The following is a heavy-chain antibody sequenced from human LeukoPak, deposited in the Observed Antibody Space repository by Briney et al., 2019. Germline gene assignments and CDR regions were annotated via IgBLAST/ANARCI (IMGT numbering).Heavy chain of an antibody. CDR1: GYSFTSYW. J-gene: IGHJ3*02. V-gene: IGHV5-51*01. CDR2: IYPGDSDT. Sequence: GESLKISCKGSGYSFTSYWIGWVRQMPGKGLEWMGIIYPGDSDTRYSPSFQGQVTISADKSISTAYLQWSSLKASDTAMYYCARYRTPCYGGNPRDAFDIWGQGTMVTVSS. CDR3: ARYRTPCYGGNPRDAFDI. D-gene: IGHD4-23*01.